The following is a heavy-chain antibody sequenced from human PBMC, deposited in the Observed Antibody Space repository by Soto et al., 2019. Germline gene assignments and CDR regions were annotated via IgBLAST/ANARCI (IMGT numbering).Heavy chain of an antibody. CDR2: IKSKTDGGTT. D-gene: IGHD3-3*01. J-gene: IGHJ6*02. V-gene: IGHV3-15*01. CDR1: GFTFSNAW. Sequence: GSLRLSCAASGFTFSNAWMSWVRQAPGKGLEWVGRIKSKTDGGTTDYAAPVKGRFTISRDDSKNTLYLQMNSLKTEDTAVYYCTTDLIRITIFGVVPDYYGMDVWGQGTTVTVSS. CDR3: TTDLIRITIFGVVPDYYGMDV.